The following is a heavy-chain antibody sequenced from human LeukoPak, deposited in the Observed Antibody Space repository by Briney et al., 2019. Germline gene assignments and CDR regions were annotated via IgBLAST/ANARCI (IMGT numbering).Heavy chain of an antibody. CDR1: GFTFSSYE. D-gene: IGHD5-18*01. CDR3: ASGGYSYGSFDY. Sequence: GGSLRLSCAASGFTFSSYEMNWVRQAPGKGLEWVSYISSSGSTIYYADSVKGRFTISRDNAKNSLYLQMNSRRAEDTAVYYCASGGYSYGSFDYWGQGTLVTVSS. J-gene: IGHJ4*02. V-gene: IGHV3-48*03. CDR2: ISSSGSTI.